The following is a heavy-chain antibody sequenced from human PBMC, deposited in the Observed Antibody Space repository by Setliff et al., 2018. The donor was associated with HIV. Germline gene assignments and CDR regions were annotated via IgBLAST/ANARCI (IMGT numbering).Heavy chain of an antibody. CDR2: IKPDGSSK. Sequence: PGGSLRLSCAGSGFNFGGYSMSWVRQAPGKGREWVAHIKPDGSSKKYVDSVKGRFTISRDNAKDSLYLQMHSLRAEDTAVYYCVRWGLPYGIDAWGQGTLVTVSS. D-gene: IGHD3-16*01. V-gene: IGHV3-7*01. J-gene: IGHJ4*02. CDR3: VRWGLPYGIDA. CDR1: GFNFGGYS.